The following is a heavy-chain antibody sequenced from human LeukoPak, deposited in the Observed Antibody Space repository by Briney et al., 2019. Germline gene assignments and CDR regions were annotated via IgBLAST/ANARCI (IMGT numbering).Heavy chain of an antibody. CDR1: GFTFSSYS. V-gene: IGHV3-21*01. Sequence: GGSLRLSCAASGFTFSSYSMNWVRQAPGKGXXXVAPINSSGSYIYYADSVKGRFTISRDNAKNSLYLQMNSLRAEDTAVYYCARAYLELFAYWGQGTLVTVSS. D-gene: IGHD1-7*01. CDR2: INSSGSYI. CDR3: ARAYLELFAY. J-gene: IGHJ4*02.